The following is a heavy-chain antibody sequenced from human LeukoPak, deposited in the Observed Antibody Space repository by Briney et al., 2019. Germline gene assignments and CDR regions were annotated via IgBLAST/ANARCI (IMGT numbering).Heavy chain of an antibody. CDR3: ARGHYYYYMDV. Sequence: PSGTLSLTCTVSGGSISSYYWSWIRQPPGKGLEWIGYIYYSGSTNYNPSLKSRVTISVDTSKNQFSLKLSSVTAADTAVYYCARGHYYYYMDVWGKGTTVTVSS. CDR2: IYYSGST. CDR1: GGSISSYY. V-gene: IGHV4-59*01. J-gene: IGHJ6*03.